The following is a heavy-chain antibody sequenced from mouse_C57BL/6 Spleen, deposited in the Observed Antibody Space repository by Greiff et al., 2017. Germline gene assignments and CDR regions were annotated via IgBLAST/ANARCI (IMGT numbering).Heavy chain of an antibody. CDR1: GFSLTSYG. D-gene: IGHD1-1*01. CDR3: AKRGYGSSYLGYFDV. CDR2: IWRGGST. V-gene: IGHV2-5*01. J-gene: IGHJ1*03. Sequence: VKLMESGPGLVQPSQSLSISCTVSGFSLTSYGVHWVRQSPGKGLEWLGVIWRGGSTDYNAAIMSRKSIHTDNSKSQVFFKMNSLQADDTAIYYYAKRGYGSSYLGYFDVWGTGTTGTVSS.